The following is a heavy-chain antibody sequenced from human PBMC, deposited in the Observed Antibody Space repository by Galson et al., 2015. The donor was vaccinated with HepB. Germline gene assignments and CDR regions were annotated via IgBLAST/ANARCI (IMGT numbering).Heavy chain of an antibody. CDR3: ARAPHCTNGVCYKGGAFDI. D-gene: IGHD2-8*01. Sequence: SVKVSCKASGYTFTGYYMHWVRQAPGQGLEWMGWINPNSGGTNYAQKFQGRVTMTRDTSISTAYMELSRLRSDDTAVYYCARAPHCTNGVCYKGGAFDIWGQGTMVTVSS. CDR1: GYTFTGYY. J-gene: IGHJ3*02. V-gene: IGHV1-2*02. CDR2: INPNSGGT.